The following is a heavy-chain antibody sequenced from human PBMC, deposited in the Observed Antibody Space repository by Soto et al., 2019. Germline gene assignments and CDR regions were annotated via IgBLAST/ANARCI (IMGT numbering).Heavy chain of an antibody. V-gene: IGHV4-34*01. CDR2: INHSGST. CDR1: GGSFSGYY. J-gene: IGHJ4*02. CDR3: ASQASTGIDDFDY. Sequence: QVQLQQWGAGLLKPSETLSLTCAVYGGSFSGYYWSWIRQPPGKGLEWIGEINHSGSTNYNPSLKSRVTISVDTSKNQFSLKLSSVTAADTAVYYCASQASTGIDDFDYWGQGTLVTVSS. D-gene: IGHD3-10*01.